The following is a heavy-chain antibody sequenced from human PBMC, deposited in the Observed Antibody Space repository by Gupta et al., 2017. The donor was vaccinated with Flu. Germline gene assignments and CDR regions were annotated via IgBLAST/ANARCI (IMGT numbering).Heavy chain of an antibody. CDR1: GGSIKGYY. Sequence: QVQLKESGHGLVKPSETMYLTCTVSGGSIKGYYCGWIGQPPGKGLEWIGYIYYSVRTQYNPSLKSLVAMSVDTSQNHFSLKMNSVTAADTAVYYCARYDSGCYSLEYWGQGTLVTVSS. CDR2: IYYSVRT. V-gene: IGHV4-59*01. CDR3: ARYDSGCYSLEY. D-gene: IGHD3-22*01. J-gene: IGHJ4*02.